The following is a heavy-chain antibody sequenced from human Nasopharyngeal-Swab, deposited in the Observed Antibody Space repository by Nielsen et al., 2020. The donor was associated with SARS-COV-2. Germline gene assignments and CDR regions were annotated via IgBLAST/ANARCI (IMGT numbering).Heavy chain of an antibody. V-gene: IGHV1-58*02. CDR1: GLSFTSSA. CDR2: IVVGSGNT. J-gene: IGHJ6*02. Sequence: SVQVSCKASGLSFTSSAMQWVRQDRGQRLEWIGWIVVGSGNTNYAQKFQERVTITRDMSTSTAYMELSSLRSEDTAVYYCAAETSYPYDFWSGSYYYYGMDVWGQGTTVTVSS. D-gene: IGHD3-3*01. CDR3: AAETSYPYDFWSGSYYYYGMDV.